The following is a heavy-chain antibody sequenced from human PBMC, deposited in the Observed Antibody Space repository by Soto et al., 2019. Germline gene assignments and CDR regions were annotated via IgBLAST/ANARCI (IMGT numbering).Heavy chain of an antibody. J-gene: IGHJ5*02. V-gene: IGHV4-59*01. CDR2: IHYTGST. CDR1: GGSISSYY. CDR3: ARDLTISSTDGPLDP. D-gene: IGHD1-1*01. Sequence: SETLSLTCTVSGGSISSYYWSWIRQPPGKGLEWIGNIHYTGSTNYNPSLKSRVTILLGTSTSQFSLKVSSVTAADTAVYYCARDLTISSTDGPLDPWGHGTLVTVSS.